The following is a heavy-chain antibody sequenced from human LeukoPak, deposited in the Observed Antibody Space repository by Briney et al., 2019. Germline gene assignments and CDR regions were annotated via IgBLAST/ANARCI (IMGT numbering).Heavy chain of an antibody. J-gene: IGHJ6*02. V-gene: IGHV4-61*01. D-gene: IGHD2-8*01. CDR3: ARVRSVYSNV. CDR2: IYYSGST. CDR1: GGSVSSGCYY. Sequence: SETLSLTCTVSGGSVSSGCYYWSWIRQPPGKGLEWIGYIYYSGSTNYNPSLKSRVTISVDTSKNQFSLKLSSVTAADTAVYYCARVRSVYSNVWGQGTTVTVSS.